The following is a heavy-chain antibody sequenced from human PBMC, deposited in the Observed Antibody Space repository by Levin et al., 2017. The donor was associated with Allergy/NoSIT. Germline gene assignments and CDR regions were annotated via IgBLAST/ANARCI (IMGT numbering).Heavy chain of an antibody. D-gene: IGHD3-10*01. Sequence: PGGSLRLSCAASGFTFSNYGMHWVRQAPGKGLEWVAVVSYDGSNKYYADSVKGRFTISRDNSKNTVFLQMNSLRAEDTAVYYCAKDSGHNIPLNWGQGTLVTVSS. CDR3: AKDSGHNIPLN. V-gene: IGHV3-30*18. J-gene: IGHJ4*02. CDR1: GFTFSNYG. CDR2: VSYDGSNK.